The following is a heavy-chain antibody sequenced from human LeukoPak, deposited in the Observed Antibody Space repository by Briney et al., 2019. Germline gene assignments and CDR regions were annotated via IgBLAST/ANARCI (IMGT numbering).Heavy chain of an antibody. Sequence: SETLSVTCTVSGGSISSYYWSWIRQPPGKGLEWIGYIYYSGSTNYNPSLKSRVTISVGTSKNQFSLKPSSVTAADTAVYYCARSTPPFYYFDYWGQGTLVTVSS. D-gene: IGHD2-15*01. CDR1: GGSISSYY. J-gene: IGHJ4*02. V-gene: IGHV4-59*01. CDR3: ARSTPPFYYFDY. CDR2: IYYSGST.